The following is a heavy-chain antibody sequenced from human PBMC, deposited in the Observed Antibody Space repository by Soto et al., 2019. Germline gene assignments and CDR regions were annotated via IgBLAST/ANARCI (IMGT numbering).Heavy chain of an antibody. D-gene: IGHD2-15*01. V-gene: IGHV4-34*01. CDR1: GGSFSGYY. CDR3: ARGPSGSAATIYYYYYYMDV. CDR2: INHSGST. Sequence: SETLSLTCAVYGGSFSGYYWSWIRQPPGKGLEWIGEINHSGSTNYNPSLKSRVTISVDTSKNQFSLKLSSVTAADTAVYYCARGPSGSAATIYYYYYYMDVWGKGTTVTVSS. J-gene: IGHJ6*03.